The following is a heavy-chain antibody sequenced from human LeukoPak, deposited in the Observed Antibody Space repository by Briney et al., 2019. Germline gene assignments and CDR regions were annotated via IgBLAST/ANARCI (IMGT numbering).Heavy chain of an antibody. CDR2: IYYSGST. V-gene: IGHV4-59*01. CDR3: AGNVVVAAFQDNYLDY. J-gene: IGHJ4*02. D-gene: IGHD2-15*01. CDR1: GGSISSYY. Sequence: PSETLSLTCTVSGGSISSYYWSWIRQPPGKGLEWIGYIYYSGSTNYNPSLKSRVTISVDTSKNQFSLKLSSVTAADTAAYYCAGNVVVAAFQDNYLDYWGQGTLVTVSS.